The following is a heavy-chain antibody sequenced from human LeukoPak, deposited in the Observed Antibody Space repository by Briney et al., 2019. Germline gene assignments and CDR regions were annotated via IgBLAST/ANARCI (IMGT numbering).Heavy chain of an antibody. CDR1: GGSFSGYY. J-gene: IGHJ5*02. D-gene: IGHD3-16*01. CDR2: IYYSGST. V-gene: IGHV4-34*01. CDR3: SRRLGGKNWFDP. Sequence: SETLSLTCAVYGGSFSGYYWSWIRQPPGKGLEWLGTIYYSGSTYYNPSLKSRVTISVDKSKNQFSLKLSSVTAADTAVYYCSRRLGGKNWFDPWGQGTLVTVSS.